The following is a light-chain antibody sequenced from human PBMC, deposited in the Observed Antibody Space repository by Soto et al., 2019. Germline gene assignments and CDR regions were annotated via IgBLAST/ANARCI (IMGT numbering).Light chain of an antibody. CDR1: QNIGSW. V-gene: IGKV1-5*03. CDR3: QQYSPYSART. J-gene: IGKJ1*01. CDR2: KAS. Sequence: DIQMTQSPSTLSASVGDRVTVTCRASQNIGSWVAWYQQKPGKARNLLLYKASTLENVVPSRFSGTGSGTEFTLTISSLQPDDFATYYCQQYSPYSARTFGQGTKVEVK.